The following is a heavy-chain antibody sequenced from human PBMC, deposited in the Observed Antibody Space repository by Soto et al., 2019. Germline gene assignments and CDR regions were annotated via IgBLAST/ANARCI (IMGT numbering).Heavy chain of an antibody. CDR1: GGSISSYY. J-gene: IGHJ5*02. Sequence: SETLSLTCTVSGGSISSYYWSWIRQPPGKGLEWIGYIYYSGSTYYNPSLKSRVTISVDTSKNQFSLKLSSVTAADTAVYYCARVAHLSLTIFSPWGQGTLVTVSS. D-gene: IGHD3-3*01. V-gene: IGHV4-30-4*01. CDR2: IYYSGST. CDR3: ARVAHLSLTIFSP.